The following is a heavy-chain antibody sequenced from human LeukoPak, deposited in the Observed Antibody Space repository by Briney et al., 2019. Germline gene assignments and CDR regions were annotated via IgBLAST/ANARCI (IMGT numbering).Heavy chain of an antibody. V-gene: IGHV4-59*01. J-gene: IGHJ3*02. CDR2: IYYSGST. Sequence: PSETLSLTCTVSGGSISSYYWSWIRQPPGKGLEWIGYIYYSGSTNYNPSLKSRVTISVDTSKNQFSLKLSSVTAADTAVYYCARDSIAAAGNDAFDIWGQGTMVTVSS. CDR3: ARDSIAAAGNDAFDI. CDR1: GGSISSYY. D-gene: IGHD6-13*01.